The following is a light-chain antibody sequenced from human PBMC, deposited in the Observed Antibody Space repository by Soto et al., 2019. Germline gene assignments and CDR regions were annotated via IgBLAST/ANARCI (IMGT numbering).Light chain of an antibody. J-gene: IGKJ5*01. Sequence: EIVMTQSPATLSVSPGERATLSCRASQSVSSNFAWYQQKPGQAPRLLIYDASTRATGIPARFSGSGSGTDFTLTISSLEPEDSAVYYCQQRNIWPPVTFGHGTRLEIK. V-gene: IGKV3-15*01. CDR1: QSVSSN. CDR2: DAS. CDR3: QQRNIWPPVT.